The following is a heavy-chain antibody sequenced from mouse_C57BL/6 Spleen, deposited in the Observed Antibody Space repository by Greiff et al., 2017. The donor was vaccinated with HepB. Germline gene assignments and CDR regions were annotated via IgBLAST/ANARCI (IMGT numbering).Heavy chain of an antibody. CDR1: GYTFTDYE. V-gene: IGHV1-15*01. Sequence: QVQLKESGAELVRPGASVTLSCKASGYTFTDYEMHWVKQTPVHGLEWIGAIDPETGGTAYNQKFKGKAILTADKSSSTAYMELRSLTSEDSAVYYCTDYYYGSPRNYWGQGTTLTVSS. CDR3: TDYYYGSPRNY. CDR2: IDPETGGT. D-gene: IGHD1-1*01. J-gene: IGHJ2*01.